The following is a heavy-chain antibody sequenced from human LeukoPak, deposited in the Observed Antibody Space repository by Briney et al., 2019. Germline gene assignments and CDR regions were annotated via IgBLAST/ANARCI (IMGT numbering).Heavy chain of an antibody. CDR2: IIPIFGTA. D-gene: IGHD2-2*01. CDR1: GGTFSSYA. V-gene: IGHV1-69*13. Sequence: TVKVSCKASGGTFSSYAISWVRQAPGQGLEWMGGIIPIFGTANYAQKFQGRVTITADESTSTAYMELSSLRSEDTAVYYCARQVVPAAMSWFDPWGQGTLVTVSS. CDR3: ARQVVPAAMSWFDP. J-gene: IGHJ5*02.